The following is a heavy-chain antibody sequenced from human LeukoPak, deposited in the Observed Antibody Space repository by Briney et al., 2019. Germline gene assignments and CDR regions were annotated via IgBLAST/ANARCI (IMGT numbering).Heavy chain of an antibody. CDR1: GFTFSSYA. CDR2: ISGSGGST. J-gene: IGHJ5*02. Sequence: PGGSLRLSCAASGFTFSSYAMSWVRQAPGKGLEWVSAISGSGGSTYYADSVKGRFTISRDNSKNTLYLQMNSLRAEDTAVYYCARDLWFGELLLAEYNWFDPWGQGTLVTVSS. D-gene: IGHD3-10*01. CDR3: ARDLWFGELLLAEYNWFDP. V-gene: IGHV3-23*01.